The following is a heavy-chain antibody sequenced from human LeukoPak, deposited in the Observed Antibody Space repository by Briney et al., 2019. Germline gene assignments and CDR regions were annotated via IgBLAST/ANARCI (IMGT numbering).Heavy chain of an antibody. CDR1: GFTFSTFW. V-gene: IGHV3-74*01. Sequence: GGSLRLSCAASGFTFSTFWMHWVRQAPGKGLVWVSRINTDGSSTIYADSVKGRFTISRDNAKNPLYLQMNSLRAEDTAESYCARSVYSSTRYGEYYYYYMDVWGKGATVTVSS. D-gene: IGHD6-13*01. CDR3: ARSVYSSTRYGEYYYYYMDV. CDR2: INTDGSST. J-gene: IGHJ6*03.